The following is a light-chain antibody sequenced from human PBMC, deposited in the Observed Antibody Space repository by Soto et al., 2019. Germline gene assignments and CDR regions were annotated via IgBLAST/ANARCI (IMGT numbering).Light chain of an antibody. CDR1: QSIHTS. J-gene: IGKJ5*01. CDR3: QQRNVWPPIT. CDR2: DST. Sequence: VLTQSPATLSLSPGESATLSCRASQSIHTSLAWYQQKPGQPPRLVVYDSTLRANGVPDRFGGSRAGTEFPLTISNQEPEDFAVYYCQQRNVWPPITFGQGTRLEI. V-gene: IGKV3-11*01.